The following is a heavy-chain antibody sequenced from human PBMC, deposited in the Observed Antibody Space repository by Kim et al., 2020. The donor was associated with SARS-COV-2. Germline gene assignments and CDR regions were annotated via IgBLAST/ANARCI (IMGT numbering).Heavy chain of an antibody. CDR2: IYYSGST. CDR3: ASLGELSLVLDY. J-gene: IGHJ4*02. Sequence: SETLSLTCTVSGGSISSGGYYWSWIRQHPGKGLEWIGYIYYSGSTYYNPSLKSRVTISVDTSKNQFSLKLSSVTAADTAVYYCASLGELSLVLDYWGQGTLLTVSS. D-gene: IGHD3-16*02. CDR1: GGSISSGGYY. V-gene: IGHV4-31*03.